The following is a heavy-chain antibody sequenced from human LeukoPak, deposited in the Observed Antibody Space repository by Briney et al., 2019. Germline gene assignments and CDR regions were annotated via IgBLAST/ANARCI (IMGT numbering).Heavy chain of an antibody. J-gene: IGHJ4*02. D-gene: IGHD5-18*01. CDR1: GYSFTSYW. V-gene: IGHV5-51*01. CDR2: IYPGDSDT. Sequence: GESLKISCKGSGYSFTSYWIGWVRQMPGKGLEWMGIIYPGDSDTRYSPSFQGQVTISADKSISTAFLQWSSLKASDTAMYYCARQGNTAMVIGYYFDYWGQGTLVTVSS. CDR3: ARQGNTAMVIGYYFDY.